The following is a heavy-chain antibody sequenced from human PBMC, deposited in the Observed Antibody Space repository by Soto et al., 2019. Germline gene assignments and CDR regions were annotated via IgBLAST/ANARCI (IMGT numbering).Heavy chain of an antibody. CDR3: ATPITHFGKFEWLLDY. D-gene: IGHD3-3*01. J-gene: IGHJ4*02. CDR1: GFTFSSYA. Sequence: EVQLLESGGGLVQPGGSLRLSCAASGFTFSSYAMSWVRQAPGKGLEWVSAISGSGGSTYYADSVKGRFTISSDNSKNTPYLQMNSMRAEYTAVDYCATPITHFGKFEWLLDYWGQGTLVTVSS. CDR2: ISGSGGST. V-gene: IGHV3-23*01.